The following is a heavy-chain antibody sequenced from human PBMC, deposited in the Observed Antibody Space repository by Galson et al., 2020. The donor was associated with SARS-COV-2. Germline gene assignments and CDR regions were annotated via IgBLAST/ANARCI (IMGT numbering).Heavy chain of an antibody. CDR2: IYYSGST. Sequence: ETSETLSLTCTVSGGSISSYYWSWIRQPPGKGLEWIGYIYYSGSTNYNPSLKSRVTISVDTSKNQFSLKLSSVTAADTAVYYCARDIIAYCGGDCYHYWYFDLWGRGTLVTVSS. CDR3: ARDIIAYCGGDCYHYWYFDL. J-gene: IGHJ2*01. V-gene: IGHV4-59*01. CDR1: GGSISSYY. D-gene: IGHD2-21*02.